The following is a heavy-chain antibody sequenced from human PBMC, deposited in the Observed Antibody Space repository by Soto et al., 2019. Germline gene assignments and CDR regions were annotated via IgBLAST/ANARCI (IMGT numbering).Heavy chain of an antibody. CDR2: ISDGGST. Sequence: GGSLRLSCAVSGFTVSKFYMTWVRQAPGKGLEWVSVISDGGSTYYADSVKGRFSISRDNSKNTLYLHMNSLRVEDTAMYYCSRDHSSGGYDFRGQGTLVTVSS. CDR3: SRDHSSGGYDF. CDR1: GFTVSKFY. V-gene: IGHV3-53*01. J-gene: IGHJ4*02. D-gene: IGHD5-12*01.